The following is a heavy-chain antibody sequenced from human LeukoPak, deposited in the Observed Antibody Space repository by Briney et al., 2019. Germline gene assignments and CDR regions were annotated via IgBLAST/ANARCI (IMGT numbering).Heavy chain of an antibody. D-gene: IGHD2-2*01. V-gene: IGHV3-48*04. CDR2: ISSSSSTI. CDR1: GFTFSSYS. Sequence: GGSLRLSCAASGFTFSSYSMNWVRQAPGKGLEWVSYISSSSSTIYYADSVKGRFTISRDNAKDSLYLQMNSLRAEDTAVYYRARSHCSSTSCYEALGYYFDYWGQGTLVTVSS. J-gene: IGHJ4*02. CDR3: ARSHCSSTSCYEALGYYFDY.